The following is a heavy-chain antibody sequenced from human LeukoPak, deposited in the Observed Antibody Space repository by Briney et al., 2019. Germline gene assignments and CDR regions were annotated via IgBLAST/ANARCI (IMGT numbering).Heavy chain of an antibody. CDR3: ARETRYNWNYFDY. CDR1: GFTFSSYG. J-gene: IGHJ4*02. Sequence: GGSLRLSCAASGFTFSSYGMHWVRQAPGKGLEWVANIKQDGSETFYVDSVRARFTISRDNARNSVYLQMNSLRAEDTAVYYCARETRYNWNYFDYWGQGTLVTVSS. D-gene: IGHD1-20*01. CDR2: IKQDGSET. V-gene: IGHV3-7*03.